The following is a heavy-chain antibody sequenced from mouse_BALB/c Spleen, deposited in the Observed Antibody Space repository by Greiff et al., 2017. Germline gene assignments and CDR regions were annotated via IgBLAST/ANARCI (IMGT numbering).Heavy chain of an antibody. J-gene: IGHJ2*01. CDR1: GFNIKDTY. CDR3: ARGDYDAGYFDY. D-gene: IGHD2-4*01. V-gene: IGHV14-3*02. CDR2: IDPANGNT. Sequence: VQLQQSGAELVKPGASVKLSCTASGFNIKDTYMHWVKQRPEQGLEWIGRIDPANGNTKYDPKFQGKATITADTSSNTAYLQLSSLTSEDTAVYYCARGDYDAGYFDYWGQGTTLTVSS.